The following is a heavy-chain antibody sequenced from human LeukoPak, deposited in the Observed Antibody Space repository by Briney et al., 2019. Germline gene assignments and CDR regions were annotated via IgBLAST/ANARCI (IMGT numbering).Heavy chain of an antibody. CDR1: GFTFSSYW. V-gene: IGHV3-74*01. CDR3: VRVATVTTQDF. J-gene: IGHJ4*02. Sequence: GGSLRLSCAASGFTFSSYWMHWVRQAPGKGLVWVSRVNTDGTTTNYADSVKGRFTISRDNAKKMLFLQMNSLRAEDTAVYNCVRVATVTTQDFWGQGTLVTVSS. CDR2: VNTDGTTT. D-gene: IGHD4-17*01.